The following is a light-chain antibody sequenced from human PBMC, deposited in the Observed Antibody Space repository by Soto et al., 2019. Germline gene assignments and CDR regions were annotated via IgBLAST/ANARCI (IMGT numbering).Light chain of an antibody. CDR2: GAS. CDR1: QSGSST. Sequence: EIVMTQSPATLSVSPGERATLSCRARQSGSSTLAGYQQKPGQAHRPLIYGASTMATGIPARFSDSGSGTEFTITIRSLQSEEFALLYWQQYNNWPYTYGPGTQLELK. J-gene: IGKJ2*01. CDR3: QQYNNWPYT. V-gene: IGKV3-15*01.